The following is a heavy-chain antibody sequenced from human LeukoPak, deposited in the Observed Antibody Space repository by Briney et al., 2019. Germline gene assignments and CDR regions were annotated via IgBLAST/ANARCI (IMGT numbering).Heavy chain of an antibody. CDR1: GFTFSGYS. CDR2: ISSSSSTR. D-gene: IGHD1-26*01. J-gene: IGHJ4*02. Sequence: GGSLRLSCAASGFTFSGYSMNWVRQAPGKGLEWVSYISSSSSTRYYADSVKGRFTISRDSAKNSLYLQMNSLRAEDTAVYYCARVKWGSYMFDYWGQGTLVTVSS. V-gene: IGHV3-48*04. CDR3: ARVKWGSYMFDY.